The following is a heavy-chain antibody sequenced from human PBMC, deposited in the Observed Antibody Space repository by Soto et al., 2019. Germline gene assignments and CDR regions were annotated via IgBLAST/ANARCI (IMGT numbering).Heavy chain of an antibody. J-gene: IGHJ6*02. CDR2: ISYDGSNK. V-gene: IGHV3-30*18. CDR3: AKDLTHVLQLYGMDV. Sequence: QVQLVESGGGVVQPGRSLRLSCAASGFTFSSYGMHWVRQAPGKGLEWVAVISYDGSNKYYADSVKGRFTISRDNSKNTLYLQMNSLRAEDTAVYYCAKDLTHVLQLYGMDVWGQGTTVTVSS. CDR1: GFTFSSYG. D-gene: IGHD2-8*01.